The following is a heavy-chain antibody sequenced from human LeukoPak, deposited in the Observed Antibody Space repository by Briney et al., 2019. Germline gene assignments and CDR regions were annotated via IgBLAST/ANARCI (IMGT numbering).Heavy chain of an antibody. CDR2: FDPEDGET. D-gene: IGHD3-22*01. Sequence: ASVKVSCKVSGYTLTELSMHWVRQAPGKGLEWMGGFDPEDGETIYAQKFQGRVTMTEDTSTDTAYMELSSLRSEDTAVYYCATVRYYYDSSGYYLDYRGQGTLVTVSS. CDR1: GYTLTELS. V-gene: IGHV1-24*01. J-gene: IGHJ4*02. CDR3: ATVRYYYDSSGYYLDY.